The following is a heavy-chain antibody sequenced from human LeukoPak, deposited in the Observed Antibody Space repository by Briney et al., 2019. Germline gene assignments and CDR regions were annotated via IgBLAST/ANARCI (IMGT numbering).Heavy chain of an antibody. Sequence: GGSLRLPCAASGFILSGFWMSWVRRAPGKGLEWVANIKQDGREKYYVDSVKGRFTISRDNSKNTLYLQMNSLRAEDTAVCYCARDPSGVAGFDAFDIWGQGTMVTVPS. V-gene: IGHV3-7*03. CDR1: GFILSGFW. CDR3: ARDPSGVAGFDAFDI. D-gene: IGHD6-19*01. J-gene: IGHJ3*02. CDR2: IKQDGREK.